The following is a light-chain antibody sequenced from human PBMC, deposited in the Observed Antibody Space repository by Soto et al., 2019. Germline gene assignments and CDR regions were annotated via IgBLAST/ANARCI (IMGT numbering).Light chain of an antibody. CDR3: GTWDSSLSAIV. Sequence: QSLLTQPPSVSAAPGRKVTISCSGSSSNIGNNYVSWYQQLPGTAPKLLIYENNKRPSGIPDRFSGSKSGTSATLGITGLQTGDEVDYYCGTWDSSLSAIVFGTVTKVTVL. CDR2: ENN. V-gene: IGLV1-51*02. J-gene: IGLJ1*01. CDR1: SSNIGNNY.